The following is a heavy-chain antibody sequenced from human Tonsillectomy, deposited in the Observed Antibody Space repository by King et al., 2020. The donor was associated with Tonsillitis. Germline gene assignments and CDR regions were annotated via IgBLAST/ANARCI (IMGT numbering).Heavy chain of an antibody. J-gene: IGHJ3*02. CDR3: ARVAHYFDSSGYSAAFDI. V-gene: IGHV3-13*04. CDR2: IGTVGDT. Sequence: VQLVESGGGLVQPGGSLRLSCAASGFTFSSYDMHWVRQATGKGLEWVSSIGTVGDTYSPGSVKGRFTISRENAKNSFYLQMNSLRAGDTAVYFCARVAHYFDSSGYSAAFDIWGQGTMVTVSS. D-gene: IGHD3-22*01. CDR1: GFTFSSYD.